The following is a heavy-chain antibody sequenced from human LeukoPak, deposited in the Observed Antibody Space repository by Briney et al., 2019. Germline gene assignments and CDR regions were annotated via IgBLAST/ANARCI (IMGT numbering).Heavy chain of an antibody. Sequence: HPGGSLRLSCAASGFTVSSHFLSWVRQAPGKGLEWVAVISYDGSNKYYADSVKGRFTISRDNSKNTLYLQMNSLRAEDTAVYYCAKVLTRDFWSGYYPHHYYYYGMDVWGQGTTVTVSS. CDR2: ISYDGSNK. CDR3: AKVLTRDFWSGYYPHHYYYYGMDV. D-gene: IGHD3-3*01. CDR1: GFTVSSHF. J-gene: IGHJ6*02. V-gene: IGHV3-30*18.